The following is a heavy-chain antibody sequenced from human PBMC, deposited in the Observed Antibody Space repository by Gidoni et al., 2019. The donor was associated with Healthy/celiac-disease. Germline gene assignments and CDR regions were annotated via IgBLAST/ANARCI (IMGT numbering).Heavy chain of an antibody. V-gene: IGHV1-18*01. CDR3: ARDRHYYGSGPSEGYWFDP. Sequence: QVQLVQSGAEVKKPGASVTVSCKPPGYTFTSYGISWVRQAPGQGLEWMGWISAYNGNTDDAQKLQGRVTMTTDTSTSTAYMELRSLRSDDTAVYYCARDRHYYGSGPSEGYWFDPWGQGTLVTVSS. D-gene: IGHD3-10*01. J-gene: IGHJ5*02. CDR1: GYTFTSYG. CDR2: ISAYNGNT.